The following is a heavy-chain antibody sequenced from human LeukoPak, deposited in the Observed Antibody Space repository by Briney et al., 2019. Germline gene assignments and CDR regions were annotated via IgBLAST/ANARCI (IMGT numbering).Heavy chain of an antibody. V-gene: IGHV4-30-4*08. CDR1: GGSISSGDYY. D-gene: IGHD3-22*01. CDR3: ASSRRYYYDSSGYYPFDI. J-gene: IGHJ3*02. Sequence: SETLSLTCTVSGGSISSGDYYWSWIRQPPGKGLEWIGYIYYSGSTYYNPSLKSRVTISVDTSKNQFSLKLSSVTAADTAVYYCASSRRYYYDSSGYYPFDIWGQGTMVTVSS. CDR2: IYYSGST.